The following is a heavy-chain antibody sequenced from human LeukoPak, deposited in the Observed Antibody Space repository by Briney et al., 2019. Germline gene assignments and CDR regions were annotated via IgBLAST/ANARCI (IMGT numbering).Heavy chain of an antibody. Sequence: GGSLRLSCAASGFTFSSYAMHWVRQAPGKGLEWVAVISYDGSNEYYADSVKGRFTISRDNSKNTLYLQMNSLRAEDTAVYYCARSYSSRPLDYWGQGTLVTVSS. CDR2: ISYDGSNE. D-gene: IGHD6-13*01. J-gene: IGHJ4*02. CDR3: ARSYSSRPLDY. CDR1: GFTFSSYA. V-gene: IGHV3-30*04.